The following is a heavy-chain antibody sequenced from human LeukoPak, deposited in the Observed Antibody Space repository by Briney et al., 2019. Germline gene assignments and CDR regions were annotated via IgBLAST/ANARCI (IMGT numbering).Heavy chain of an antibody. V-gene: IGHV3-21*01. CDR2: ISYSGNYI. J-gene: IGHJ4*02. CDR1: GFTFSGYT. D-gene: IGHD1-26*01. CDR3: ARDAEGEVY. Sequence: GGSLRLSCVASGFTFSGYTMNWVRQAPGKGLEWVSSISYSGNYIYYADSMKGRFTVSRDNAKNSLYLQMNSLRAEDTAVYYCARDAEGEVYWGQGTLVTVSS.